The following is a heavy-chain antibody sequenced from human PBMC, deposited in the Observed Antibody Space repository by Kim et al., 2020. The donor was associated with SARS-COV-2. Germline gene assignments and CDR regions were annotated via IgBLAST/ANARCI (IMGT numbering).Heavy chain of an antibody. Sequence: RFTISRDNAKNSLYLQMNSLRAEDTALYYCAKDMYSSSWGYYYYYGMDVWGQGTTVTVSS. D-gene: IGHD6-13*01. V-gene: IGHV3-9*01. CDR3: AKDMYSSSWGYYYYYGMDV. J-gene: IGHJ6*02.